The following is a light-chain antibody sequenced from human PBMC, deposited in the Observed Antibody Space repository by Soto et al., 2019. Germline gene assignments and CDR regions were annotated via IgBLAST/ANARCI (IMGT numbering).Light chain of an antibody. J-gene: IGKJ2*01. CDR3: QQYNSYSRFT. Sequence: EIVLTQSPATLSSFPGDRVTLSCRASQYINTRLAWYQHRPGQAPRLLIYQTSLRAAGIPARFSASGSGTDFTLTISDVQPEDFATYYCQQYNSYSRFTFGQGTKLEIK. CDR2: QTS. CDR1: QYINTR. V-gene: IGKV3-11*01.